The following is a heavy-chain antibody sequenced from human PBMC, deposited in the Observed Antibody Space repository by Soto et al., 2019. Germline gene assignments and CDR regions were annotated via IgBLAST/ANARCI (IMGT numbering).Heavy chain of an antibody. D-gene: IGHD3-10*01. J-gene: IGHJ4*02. CDR2: ISYDGSNK. CDR1: GFTFSSYG. CDR3: AKEGESVVRGVTPLGYFDY. V-gene: IGHV3-30*18. Sequence: QVQLVESGGGVVQPGRSLRLSCAASGFTFSSYGMHWVRQAPGKGLEWVAVISYDGSNKYYADSVKGRFTISRDNSKNTLYLQMNSLRAEDTAVYYCAKEGESVVRGVTPLGYFDYWGQGTLVTVSS.